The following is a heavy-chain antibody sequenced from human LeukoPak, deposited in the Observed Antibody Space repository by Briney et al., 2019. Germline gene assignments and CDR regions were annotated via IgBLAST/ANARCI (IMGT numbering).Heavy chain of an antibody. CDR2: ISSNGGST. J-gene: IGHJ6*03. CDR1: GFTFSSYA. Sequence: GGSLRLSCAASGFTFSSYAMHWVRQAPGKGLEYVSAISSNGGSTYYANSVKGRFTISRDNAKNSLYLQMNSLRAEDTAVYYCARDQGSGINYYYYYMDVWGKGTTVTVSS. D-gene: IGHD3-10*01. V-gene: IGHV3-64*01. CDR3: ARDQGSGINYYYYYMDV.